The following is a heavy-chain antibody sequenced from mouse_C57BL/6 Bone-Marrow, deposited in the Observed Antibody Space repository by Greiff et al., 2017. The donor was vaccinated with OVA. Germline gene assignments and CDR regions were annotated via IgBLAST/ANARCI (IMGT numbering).Heavy chain of an antibody. CDR3: ARGSTTVVATDFDY. J-gene: IGHJ2*01. V-gene: IGHV1-26*01. CDR2: INPNNGGT. CDR1: GYTFTDYY. D-gene: IGHD1-1*01. Sequence: VQLQQSGPELVKPGASVKISCKASGYTFTDYYMNWVKQSHGKSLEWIGDINPNNGGTSYNQKFKGKATLTVDKSSSTAYMELRSLTSEDSAVYYCARGSTTVVATDFDYWGQGTTLTVSS.